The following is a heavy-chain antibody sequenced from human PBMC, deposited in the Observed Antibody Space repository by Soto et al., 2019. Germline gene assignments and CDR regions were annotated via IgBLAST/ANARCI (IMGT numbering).Heavy chain of an antibody. Sequence: QVQLQESGPGLVKPSQTLSLTCTVSGGSISSGGYYWSWIRQHPGKGLEWIAYIYYSGSTYYNPSLKSRVXISLDTSKNPFSLKLSSVTAADTAVXXXXXXXAGFFWSGRXDXXXXPWGQ. CDR1: GGSISSGGYY. CDR3: XXXXAGFFWSGRXDXXXXP. J-gene: IGHJ5*02. V-gene: IGHV4-31*03. CDR2: IYYSGST. D-gene: IGHD3-3*01.